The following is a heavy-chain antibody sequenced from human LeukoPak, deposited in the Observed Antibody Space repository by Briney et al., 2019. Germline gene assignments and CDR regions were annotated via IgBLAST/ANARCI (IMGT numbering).Heavy chain of an antibody. CDR1: GYTFTGYY. CDR2: INPNSGGT. D-gene: IGHD3-10*02. CDR3: ARLIGSGGYSWRYYFDY. J-gene: IGHJ4*02. Sequence: ASVKVSCKASGYTFTGYYMHWVRQAPGQGLEWMGWINPNSGGTNYAQKFQGRVTMTRDTSISTAYMELSRLRSDDTAVYYCARLIGSGGYSWRYYFDYWGQGTLVTVSS. V-gene: IGHV1-2*02.